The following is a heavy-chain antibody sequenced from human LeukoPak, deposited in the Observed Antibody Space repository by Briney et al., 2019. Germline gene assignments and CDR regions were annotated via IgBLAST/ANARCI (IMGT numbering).Heavy chain of an antibody. CDR3: ACDSGGHHDHDAFDI. Sequence: PSETLSLTCAVYGGSFSDYYWTWIRQPPGKGLEWIGEINHSGSTNYSPSVKSRVTISVDTSKNQFSLKLTSVTAADTAVYFCACDSGGHHDHDAFDIWGQGTMVTVSS. CDR2: INHSGST. J-gene: IGHJ3*02. V-gene: IGHV4-34*01. CDR1: GGSFSDYY. D-gene: IGHD4-23*01.